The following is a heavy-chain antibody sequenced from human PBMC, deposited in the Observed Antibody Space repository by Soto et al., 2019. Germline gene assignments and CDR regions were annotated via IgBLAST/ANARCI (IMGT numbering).Heavy chain of an antibody. Sequence: GGSLRLCCAASGFTFSSYAMHWVRQAPGKGLEWVAVISYDGSNKYYADSVKGRFTISRDNSKNTLYLQMNSLRAEDTAVYYCARDFSGSYADYWGQGTLVTVSS. CDR3: ARDFSGSYADY. D-gene: IGHD1-26*01. V-gene: IGHV3-30-3*01. CDR1: GFTFSSYA. J-gene: IGHJ4*02. CDR2: ISYDGSNK.